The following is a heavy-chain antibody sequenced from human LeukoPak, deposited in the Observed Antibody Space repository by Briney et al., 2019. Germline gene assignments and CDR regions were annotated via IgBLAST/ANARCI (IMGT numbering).Heavy chain of an antibody. CDR2: IKEDGSAQ. Sequence: GGSLRLSCVASGLTFSRDWMSWVRQAPGKGLEWVANIKEDGSAQYYADSVKGRFTISRDNTKNSLCLQMNSLTAEDTAMYYCAKDGDGYHNWGQGALVTVSS. V-gene: IGHV3-7*01. J-gene: IGHJ4*02. CDR1: GLTFSRDW. D-gene: IGHD3-9*01. CDR3: AKDGDGYHN.